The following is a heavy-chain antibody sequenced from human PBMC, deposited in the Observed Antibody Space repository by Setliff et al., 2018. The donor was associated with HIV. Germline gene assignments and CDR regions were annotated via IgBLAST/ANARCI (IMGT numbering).Heavy chain of an antibody. CDR3: ATHASTVQDAMDV. CDR2: IHSSGIT. V-gene: IGHV4-39*01. J-gene: IGHJ6*02. Sequence: SETLSLTCTVSGGSISSTIYHWVWIRQPPGKGLEWIGNIHSSGITYYKPSLKSRLTKSLDTSKNQFSLKLSSVTAADTAVYYCATHASTVQDAMDVWGQGTTVTVSS. CDR1: GGSISSTIYH. D-gene: IGHD4-4*01.